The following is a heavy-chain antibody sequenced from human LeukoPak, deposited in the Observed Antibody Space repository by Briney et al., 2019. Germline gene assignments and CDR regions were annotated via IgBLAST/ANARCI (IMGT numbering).Heavy chain of an antibody. D-gene: IGHD3-22*01. CDR3: ARSPNYYDSSGYTTV. CDR2: INPNSGGT. V-gene: IGHV1-2*02. CDR1: GYTFTGYY. Sequence: ASVTVSFKASGYTFTGYYMHWVRQAPGQGLEWMGWINPNSGGTNYAQKFQGRVTMTRDTSISTAYMELSRLRSDDTAVYYCARSPNYYDSSGYTTVWGQGTLVTVSS. J-gene: IGHJ4*02.